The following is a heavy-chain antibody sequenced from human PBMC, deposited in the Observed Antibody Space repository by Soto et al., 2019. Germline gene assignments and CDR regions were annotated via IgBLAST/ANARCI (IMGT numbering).Heavy chain of an antibody. Sequence: QVQLVQSGAEVKKPGSSVKVSCKASGVTFSSYPINWVRYAPGQGLEWMGRIIPILGKANYGQKFQGRVTITAEKASRTAYMVLLSMRSEDKAVYYCITMVRGVGLNVMDVWGKGTMVTVSS. V-gene: IGHV1-69*02. CDR2: IIPILGKA. CDR1: GVTFSSYP. J-gene: IGHJ6*04. D-gene: IGHD3-10*01. CDR3: ITMVRGVGLNVMDV.